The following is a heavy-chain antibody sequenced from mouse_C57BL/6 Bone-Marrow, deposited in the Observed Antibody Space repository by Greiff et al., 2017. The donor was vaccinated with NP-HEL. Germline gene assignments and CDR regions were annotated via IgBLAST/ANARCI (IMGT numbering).Heavy chain of an antibody. J-gene: IGHJ3*01. D-gene: IGHD1-1*01. CDR3: ARRDYYGTPSY. CDR2: IYPGDGDT. V-gene: IGHV1-82*01. CDR1: GYAFSSSW. Sequence: VQLQQSGPELVKPGASVKISCKASGYAFSSSWMNWVKQRPGKGLEWIGRIYPGDGDTNYNGKFKGKATLTADKSSSTAYMQLSSLTSEDSAVYFCARRDYYGTPSYWGQGTLVTVSA.